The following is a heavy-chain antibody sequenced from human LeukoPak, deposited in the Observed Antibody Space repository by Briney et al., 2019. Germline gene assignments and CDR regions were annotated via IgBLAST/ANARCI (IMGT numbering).Heavy chain of an antibody. J-gene: IGHJ4*01. Sequence: SETLSLTCSVSGGSMSSSSNYYYWGWIRRPPGKGLEWLGSLYNSASTYYNPSLKSRLTLSIDTSKNQFSLRLTSVTAADTAVYYCARNNSMVRGALDYWGQGIMVTVSS. CDR3: ARNNSMVRGALDY. D-gene: IGHD3-10*01. CDR2: LYNSAST. V-gene: IGHV4-39*01. CDR1: GGSMSSSSNYYY.